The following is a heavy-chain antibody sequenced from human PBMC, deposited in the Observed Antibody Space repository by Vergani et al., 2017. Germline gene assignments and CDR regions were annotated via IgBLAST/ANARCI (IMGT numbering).Heavy chain of an antibody. Sequence: EVQLVESGGGLVQPGGSLRLSCTASGFTFSNYWMQWVRQAPGKGLMWVSRINSDGDSTSYADSVKGRFTISRDNSKNMLYLQMDSLRPEDTAMFYCVKDRGASIGFDDWGQGTQVTVS. CDR2: INSDGDST. CDR1: GFTFSNYW. J-gene: IGHJ4*02. D-gene: IGHD2-2*01. V-gene: IGHV3-74*02. CDR3: VKDRGASIGFDD.